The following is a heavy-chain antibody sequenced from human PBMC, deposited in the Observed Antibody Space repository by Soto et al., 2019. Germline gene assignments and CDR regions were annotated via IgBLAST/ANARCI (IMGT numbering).Heavy chain of an antibody. V-gene: IGHV4-38-2*01. D-gene: IGHD4-17*01. CDR2: IYHSGST. CDR1: GYSISSGYY. J-gene: IGHJ6*02. Sequence: PETLSLTCADSGYSISSGYYWGWIRQPPGKGLEWIGSIYHSGSTYYNPSLKSRVTISVDTSKNQFSLKLSSVTAADTAVYYCARAEGYGDNGYYYYYGMDVWGQGTTVTVSS. CDR3: ARAEGYGDNGYYYYYGMDV.